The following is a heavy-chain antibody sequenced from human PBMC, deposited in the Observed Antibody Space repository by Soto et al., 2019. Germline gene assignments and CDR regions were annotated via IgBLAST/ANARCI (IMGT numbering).Heavy chain of an antibody. CDR1: GYMFTSYY. Sequence: AAVKVSCKASGYMFTSYYMHWVRQAPGQGLEWMGKINPSGGSTSYAQKFQGRVTMTRDTSTSTVYMELSSLRSEDTAVYYCARGLVATSPFYYWGQGNLVTVSS. J-gene: IGHJ4*02. CDR3: ARGLVATSPFYY. V-gene: IGHV1-46*01. CDR2: INPSGGST. D-gene: IGHD5-12*01.